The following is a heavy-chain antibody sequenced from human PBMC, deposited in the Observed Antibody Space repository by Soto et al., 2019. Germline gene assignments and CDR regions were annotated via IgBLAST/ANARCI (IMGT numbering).Heavy chain of an antibody. V-gene: IGHV1-58*02. Sequence: SVKVSCKASGFTFTKSAMHWVREARGQRLELIGWIVVGSGNTIYAQKFQERVTITRDMSTSTTYMELSSLRSEDTAVYYCAAVGGQGGYYYGMDVWGQGTTVTVYS. CDR1: GFTFTKSA. D-gene: IGHD1-26*01. CDR3: AAVGGQGGYYYGMDV. CDR2: IVVGSGNT. J-gene: IGHJ6*02.